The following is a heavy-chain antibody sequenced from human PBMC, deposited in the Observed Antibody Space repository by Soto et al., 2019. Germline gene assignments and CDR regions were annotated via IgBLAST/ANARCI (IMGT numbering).Heavy chain of an antibody. CDR3: ARGSFWSGYLDY. Sequence: ASVKVSCKASGYTFTSYAMHWVRQAPGQRLEWMGWINAGNGNTKYSQKFQGRVTITRDTSASTAYMQLSSLRSEDTAVYYCARGSFWSGYLDYWGQGTLVTVSS. CDR1: GYTFTSYA. J-gene: IGHJ4*02. D-gene: IGHD3-3*01. CDR2: INAGNGNT. V-gene: IGHV1-3*01.